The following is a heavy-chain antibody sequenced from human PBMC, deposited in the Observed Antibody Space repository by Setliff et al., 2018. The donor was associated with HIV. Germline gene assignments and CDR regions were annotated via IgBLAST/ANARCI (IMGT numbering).Heavy chain of an antibody. D-gene: IGHD6-6*01. Sequence: GESLRLSCAASGFTFSTYEMNWVRQAPGKGLEWVSYIRSGGTIVYYADSVKGRFTISRDNAKNSLYLQMNSLRAEDTAIYYCVRGGPYSSSSDTYDFWGQGTLVTVSS. CDR3: VRGGPYSSSSDTYDF. J-gene: IGHJ4*02. CDR1: GFTFSTYE. V-gene: IGHV3-48*03. CDR2: IRSGGTIV.